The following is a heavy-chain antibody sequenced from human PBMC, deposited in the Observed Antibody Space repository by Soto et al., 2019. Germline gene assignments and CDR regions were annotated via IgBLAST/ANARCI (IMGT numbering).Heavy chain of an antibody. D-gene: IGHD3-10*01. J-gene: IGHJ5*02. Sequence: ASVKVSCKASGYTFTSYAMHWVRQAPGQRLEWMGWINAGNGNTKYSQKFQGRVTITRDTSASTAYMELSSLRSEDTAVHYCARDRRFGELYNWFDPWGQGTLVTVSS. V-gene: IGHV1-3*01. CDR1: GYTFTSYA. CDR2: INAGNGNT. CDR3: ARDRRFGELYNWFDP.